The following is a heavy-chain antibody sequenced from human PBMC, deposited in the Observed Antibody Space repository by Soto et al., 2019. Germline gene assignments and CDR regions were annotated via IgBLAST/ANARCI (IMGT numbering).Heavy chain of an antibody. CDR1: GNTFASHG. J-gene: IGHJ4*02. Sequence: QVQLVQSGPEVKKPGASVKVSCKASGNTFASHGFSWVRQAPGQGLEWMGWISGFNGQTNYALKFQGRVTLTTDTSTSTAYMELRSLRSDDRAVYFCAGVDTRGVVLVRDYWGQGTLVTVSS. D-gene: IGHD2-8*02. CDR2: ISGFNGQT. V-gene: IGHV1-18*01. CDR3: AGVDTRGVVLVRDY.